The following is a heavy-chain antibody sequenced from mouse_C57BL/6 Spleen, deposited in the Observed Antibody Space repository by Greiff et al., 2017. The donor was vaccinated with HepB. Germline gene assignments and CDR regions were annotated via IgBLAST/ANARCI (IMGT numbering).Heavy chain of an antibody. Sequence: EVQVVESGGGLVKPGGSLKLSCAASGFTFSDYGMHWVRQAPEKGLEWVAYISSGSSTIYYADTVKGRFTISRDNAKNTLFLQMTSLRSEDTAMYYCARPQGGYAMDYWGQGTSVTVSS. D-gene: IGHD3-1*01. CDR3: ARPQGGYAMDY. CDR1: GFTFSDYG. J-gene: IGHJ4*01. V-gene: IGHV5-17*01. CDR2: ISSGSSTI.